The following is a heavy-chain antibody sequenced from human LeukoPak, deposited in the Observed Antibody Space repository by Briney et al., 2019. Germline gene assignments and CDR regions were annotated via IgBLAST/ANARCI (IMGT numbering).Heavy chain of an antibody. J-gene: IGHJ4*02. Sequence: GGSLRLSCAASGFTFSSYSMNWVRQAPGKGLEWVSSISSSSSYIYYADSVKGRFTISRDNAKNSLYLQMNSLRAEDTAVYYCARENRRDGYNYFDYWGQGTLVTVSS. D-gene: IGHD5-24*01. CDR3: ARENRRDGYNYFDY. CDR2: ISSSSSYI. CDR1: GFTFSSYS. V-gene: IGHV3-21*01.